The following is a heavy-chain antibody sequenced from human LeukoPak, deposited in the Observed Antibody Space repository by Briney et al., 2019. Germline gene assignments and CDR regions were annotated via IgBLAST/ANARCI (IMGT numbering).Heavy chain of an antibody. J-gene: IGHJ4*02. V-gene: IGHV3-43*02. CDR3: AKDIGYSGTLDY. CDR2: ISGDGGST. D-gene: IGHD1-26*01. Sequence: EGSLRLSCAASGFTFDDYAMHWVRQAPGKGLEWVSLISGDGGSTYYADSVKGRFTISRDNSKNSLYLQMNSLRTEDTALYYCAKDIGYSGTLDYWGQGTLVTVSS. CDR1: GFTFDDYA.